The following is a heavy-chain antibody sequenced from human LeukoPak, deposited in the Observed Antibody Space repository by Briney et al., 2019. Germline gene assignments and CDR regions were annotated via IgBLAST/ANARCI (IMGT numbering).Heavy chain of an antibody. Sequence: PGGSLRLSCAASGFTFSSYAMSWVRQAPGKGLEWVSAISGSGGSTYYADSVKGRFTISRDNSKNTLYLQLNSLRAEDTAVYYCAKDHYYDSSGYPRHFDYWGQGTLVTVSS. CDR1: GFTFSSYA. CDR2: ISGSGGST. J-gene: IGHJ4*02. CDR3: AKDHYYDSSGYPRHFDY. D-gene: IGHD3-22*01. V-gene: IGHV3-23*01.